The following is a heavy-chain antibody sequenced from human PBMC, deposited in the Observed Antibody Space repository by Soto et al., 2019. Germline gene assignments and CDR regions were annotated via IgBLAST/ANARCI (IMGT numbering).Heavy chain of an antibody. D-gene: IGHD3-22*01. Sequence: PSETISLTCTVSGGSISSYYWSWIRQPPGKGLEWIGYIYYSGSTNYNPSLKSRVTISVDTSKNQFSLKLSSVTAADTAVYYCARKYYYDSRGYYFDYWVQGTLVSVSS. J-gene: IGHJ4*02. CDR3: ARKYYYDSRGYYFDY. CDR1: GGSISSYY. CDR2: IYYSGST. V-gene: IGHV4-59*01.